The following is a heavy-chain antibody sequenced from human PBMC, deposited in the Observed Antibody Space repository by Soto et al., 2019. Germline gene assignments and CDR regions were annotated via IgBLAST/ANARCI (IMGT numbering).Heavy chain of an antibody. J-gene: IGHJ3*02. CDR1: GGSISGYY. V-gene: IGHV4-59*01. D-gene: IGHD3-9*01. Sequence: SETLSLTCTVSGGSISGYYWSWILQPPGRGLEWIGYISYTGTTSYNPSLKSRVTISVDTSNNQFSLRLSSVTAADTAVYFCARDFDAANAFDIWGRGTMVTVSS. CDR3: ARDFDAANAFDI. CDR2: ISYTGTT.